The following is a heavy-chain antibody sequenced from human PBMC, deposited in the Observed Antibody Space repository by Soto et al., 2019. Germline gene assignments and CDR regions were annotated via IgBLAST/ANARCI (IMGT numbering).Heavy chain of an antibody. Sequence: GGSLRLSCAASGFTFSSYAMSWVRQAPGKGLEWVSAISGSGGSTYYADSVKGRFTISRVNSKNTLYLQMNSLRAEDTAVYYCAKGYRTGDYIWGSYRYGEYWGQGTLVTVSS. CDR1: GFTFSSYA. V-gene: IGHV3-23*01. CDR2: ISGSGGST. J-gene: IGHJ4*02. CDR3: AKGYRTGDYIWGSYRYGEY. D-gene: IGHD3-16*02.